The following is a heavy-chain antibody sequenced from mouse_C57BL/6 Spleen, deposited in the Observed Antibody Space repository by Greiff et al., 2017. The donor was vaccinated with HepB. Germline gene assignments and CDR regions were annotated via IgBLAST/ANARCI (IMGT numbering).Heavy chain of an antibody. CDR1: GYAFSSSW. J-gene: IGHJ3*01. Sequence: QVQLQQSGPELVKPGASVKISCKASGYAFSSSWMNWVKQRPGKGLEWIGRIYPGDGDTSYNGKFKGKATLTADKSSSTAYMQLSSLTSEDSAVYFCEMGFAYWGQGTLVTVSA. CDR3: EMGFAY. CDR2: IYPGDGDT. V-gene: IGHV1-82*01.